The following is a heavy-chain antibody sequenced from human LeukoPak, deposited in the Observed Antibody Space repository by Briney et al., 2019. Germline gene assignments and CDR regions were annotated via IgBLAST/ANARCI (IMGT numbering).Heavy chain of an antibody. J-gene: IGHJ4*02. CDR1: GFTFIGYG. CDR3: AKDWGWGFDY. D-gene: IGHD3-16*01. CDR2: IRHDGRNK. Sequence: PGGSLRLSCAASGFTFIGYGMHWVRQAPGKGLEWVAFIRHDGRNKYYADSVKGRFTISRENTKNMLHLQMNSLRVEDTAVFYCAKDWGWGFDYWGQGTLVTVSS. V-gene: IGHV3-30*02.